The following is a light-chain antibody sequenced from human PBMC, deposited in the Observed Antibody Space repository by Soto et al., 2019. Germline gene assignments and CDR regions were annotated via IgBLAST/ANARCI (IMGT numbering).Light chain of an antibody. J-gene: IGKJ2*01. CDR1: QSISSW. CDR3: HQYNSYPNT. Sequence: DIQMTQSPSTLSASVGDRVTITCRASQSISSWLAWYQQKPGKAPKLLIYDASSLESGVPSRFSGSGSGTEFTLTLSSRQPDDFASYYCHQYNSYPNTFGPGPTVDI. CDR2: DAS. V-gene: IGKV1-5*01.